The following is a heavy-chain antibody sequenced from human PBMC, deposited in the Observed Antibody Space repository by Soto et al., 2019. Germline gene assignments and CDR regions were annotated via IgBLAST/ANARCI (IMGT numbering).Heavy chain of an antibody. Sequence: QVQLVQSGAEVKKPGSSVKVSCKASGGTFSSYAISWVRQAPGQGLEWMGGIIPIFGTANYAQKFQGRVTITADQSTRTAYLELSRLRSEATAVYYRAKREDTGMASAPYYHYGMEVWGQGPTVTVSS. J-gene: IGHJ6*02. D-gene: IGHD5-18*01. CDR3: AKREDTGMASAPYYHYGMEV. CDR2: IIPIFGTA. CDR1: GGTFSSYA. V-gene: IGHV1-69*12.